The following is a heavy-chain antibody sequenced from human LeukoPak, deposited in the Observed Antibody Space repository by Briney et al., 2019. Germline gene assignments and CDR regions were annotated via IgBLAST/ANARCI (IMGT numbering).Heavy chain of an antibody. CDR2: ISGSGGST. Sequence: GGSLRLSCAASGFTFSSYAMSWVRQAPGKGLEWVSAISGSGGSTYYADSVKGRFTISRDNSKNTLYLQMNSLRAEDTAVYYCAIPPWFGELPRAVWGQGTTVTVSS. J-gene: IGHJ6*02. CDR3: AIPPWFGELPRAV. V-gene: IGHV3-23*01. CDR1: GFTFSSYA. D-gene: IGHD3-10*01.